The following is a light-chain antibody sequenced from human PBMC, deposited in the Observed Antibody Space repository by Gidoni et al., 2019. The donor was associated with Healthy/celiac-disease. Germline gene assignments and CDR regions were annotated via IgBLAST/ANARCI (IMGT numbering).Light chain of an antibody. CDR3: QSYDSSR. CDR2: GTS. V-gene: IGLV1-40*01. CDR1: SSNSVAGYD. J-gene: IGLJ2*01. Sequence: QSVLTQPPSVSGPPGQRFTISCTGRSSNSVAGYDVHWSHQLPGTAPKLLIYGTSNRPSVVPDRFSGSKSGTSSSLAITVLQAEDEADYYCQSYDSSRFGGGTKLTVL.